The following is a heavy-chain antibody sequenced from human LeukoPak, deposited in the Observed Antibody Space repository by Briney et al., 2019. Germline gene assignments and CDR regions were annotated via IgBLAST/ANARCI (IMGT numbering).Heavy chain of an antibody. CDR3: ARVFDSPEWPYYYHYMDV. Sequence: PSETLSLTCTVSGGSISSYYWSWIRQPAGKGLEWIGRIYTSGSTNYNPSLKSRVTMSVDTSKNQFSLKLSSVTAADTAVYYCARVFDSPEWPYYYHYMDVWGKGTTVTVSS. J-gene: IGHJ6*03. CDR1: GGSISSYY. D-gene: IGHD3-3*01. CDR2: IYTSGST. V-gene: IGHV4-4*07.